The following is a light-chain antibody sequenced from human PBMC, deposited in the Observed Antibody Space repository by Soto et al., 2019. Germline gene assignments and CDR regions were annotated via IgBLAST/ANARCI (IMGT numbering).Light chain of an antibody. Sequence: EIVMTQSPATLSVSPGETATLSCRASQSVSNNLAWYHQRPGQPPRFLIYGASTSVTGIPARFSGSGSGTEFTLTISSLQSEDFGVYYCQEYHDWPRTFGQGTKLEI. CDR3: QEYHDWPRT. CDR1: QSVSNN. V-gene: IGKV3D-15*01. J-gene: IGKJ2*01. CDR2: GAS.